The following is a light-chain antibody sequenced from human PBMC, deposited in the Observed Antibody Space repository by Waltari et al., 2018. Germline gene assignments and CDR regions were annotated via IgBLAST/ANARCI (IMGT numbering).Light chain of an antibody. Sequence: QSALTQPASVSGSPGQSITISCTGTSSDGGGYNYVSWYQQHPGKAPKLMIYEVRNRPSGVSNRFSGSKSGNTASLTISGLQAEDEADYYCSSYTSSSTLVFGGGTKLTVL. CDR2: EVR. CDR3: SSYTSSSTLV. CDR1: SSDGGGYNY. J-gene: IGLJ2*01. V-gene: IGLV2-14*01.